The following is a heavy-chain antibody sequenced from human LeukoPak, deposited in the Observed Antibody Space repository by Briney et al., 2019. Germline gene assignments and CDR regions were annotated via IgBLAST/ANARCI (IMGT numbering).Heavy chain of an antibody. CDR2: IRYDGSNK. CDR1: GFTCSSYG. Sequence: PGGSLRLSCAASGFTCSSYGMHWVRQAPGKGLEWVAFIRYDGSNKYYADSVKGRFTISRDNSKNTLYLQMNSLRAEDTAVYYCANPGTYDSSGYYYVFHYWGQGTLVTVSS. V-gene: IGHV3-30*02. D-gene: IGHD3-22*01. CDR3: ANPGTYDSSGYYYVFHY. J-gene: IGHJ4*02.